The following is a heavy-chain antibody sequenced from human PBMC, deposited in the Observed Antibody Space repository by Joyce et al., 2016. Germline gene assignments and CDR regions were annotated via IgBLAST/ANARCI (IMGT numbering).Heavy chain of an antibody. Sequence: EVQLVESGGGLVQPGGSLGLSCAASGFTFSSYSMNWVRQAPWKGLEWVSYISSSSSTIYYADSVKGRFTISRDNAKNSLYLQMNSLRAEDTAVYYCAKADYGDKIDAFDIWGQGTMVTVSS. D-gene: IGHD4-17*01. J-gene: IGHJ3*02. CDR2: ISSSSSTI. CDR1: GFTFSSYS. CDR3: AKADYGDKIDAFDI. V-gene: IGHV3-48*01.